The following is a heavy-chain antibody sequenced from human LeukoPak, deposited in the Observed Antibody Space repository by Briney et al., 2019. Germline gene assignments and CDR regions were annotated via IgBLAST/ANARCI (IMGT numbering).Heavy chain of an antibody. D-gene: IGHD2-15*01. CDR1: GFIFGHYA. J-gene: IGHJ3*01. V-gene: IGHV3-9*01. Sequence: GGSLRLSCAASGFIFGHYAIHWVRLPRGKGLEWVSGDNSDNDDTAYAVSVKGRFTISRDNANNTLYLQMDSLRTEDTALYYCVRDVVFEMGYSDGFDLWGRGTMVFVSS. CDR3: VRDVVFEMGYSDGFDL. CDR2: DNSDNDDT.